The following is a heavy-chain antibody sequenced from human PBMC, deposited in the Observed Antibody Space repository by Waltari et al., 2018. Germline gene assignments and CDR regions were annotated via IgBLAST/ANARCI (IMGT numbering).Heavy chain of an antibody. CDR3: ARDQILTGGRTMGMDV. V-gene: IGHV3-13*01. CDR1: GFTSRSYD. CDR2: INTAGDT. Sequence: EVQLVESGGGLVKPGGSLRLAWTASGFTSRSYDMHWVRQAPGKGLEWFAAINTAGDTYYPGSVKGRFTISTENAKNSLWLQMNSLRAGDTAVYYCARDQILTGGRTMGMDVWGQGTTVTVSS. J-gene: IGHJ6*02. D-gene: IGHD2-8*02.